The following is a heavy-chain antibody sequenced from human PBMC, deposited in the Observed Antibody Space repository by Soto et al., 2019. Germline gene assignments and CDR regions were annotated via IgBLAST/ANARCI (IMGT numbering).Heavy chain of an antibody. D-gene: IGHD1-26*01. J-gene: IGHJ3*02. CDR2: IYHRGST. Sequence: PSETLSLTCTVSGGSLSSGDYFWTWVRQHPGKGLVWIGYIYHRGSTYSNPSLESRVSISVDTSKNQFSLRLRSVTAADTAVYYCARKLAGGNRNFAFDIWGQGTMVTVSS. V-gene: IGHV4-31*03. CDR3: ARKLAGGNRNFAFDI. CDR1: GGSLSSGDYF.